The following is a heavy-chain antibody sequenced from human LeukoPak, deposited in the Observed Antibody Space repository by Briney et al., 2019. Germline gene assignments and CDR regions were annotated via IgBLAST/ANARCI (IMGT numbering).Heavy chain of an antibody. CDR2: ISYDGSNK. CDR3: AKEGAVDIVATFYFDY. V-gene: IGHV3-30*18. CDR1: GFTFSSYG. D-gene: IGHD5-12*01. J-gene: IGHJ4*02. Sequence: GGSLRLSCAASGFTFSSYGMHWVRQAPGKGLEWVAVISYDGSNKYYADSVKGRFTISRDNSKNTLYLQMNSLRAEDTAVYYCAKEGAVDIVATFYFDYWGQGTLDTVSS.